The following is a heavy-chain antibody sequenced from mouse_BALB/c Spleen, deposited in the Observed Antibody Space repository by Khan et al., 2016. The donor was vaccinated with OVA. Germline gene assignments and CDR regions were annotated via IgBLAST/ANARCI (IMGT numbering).Heavy chain of an antibody. Sequence: QVQLQQSGAELARPGASMKMSCKASGYTFTTYTIHWVKQRPGQGLEWIGYIIPSNDYTNYNQKFMDRATLTADKSSSTAYMQLSSLTSEDSAVYYCVREGAYYRSDGWFAYWGQGTLVTVSA. CDR2: IIPSNDYT. CDR1: GYTFTTYT. J-gene: IGHJ3*01. D-gene: IGHD2-14*01. V-gene: IGHV1-4*01. CDR3: VREGAYYRSDGWFAY.